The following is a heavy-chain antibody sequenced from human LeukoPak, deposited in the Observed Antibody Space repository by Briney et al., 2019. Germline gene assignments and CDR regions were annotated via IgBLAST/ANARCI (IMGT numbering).Heavy chain of an antibody. J-gene: IGHJ4*02. CDR3: PRGYSGGIMVYAN. V-gene: IGHV4-61*02. Sequence: KPSQTLSLTCTVSGGSISSGSYYWSWIRQPAGKGLEWFGRIYTSGSTNYNPSLKSRVTISVDTSKNQFSLKLSSVTAADTAVYYCPRGYSGGIMVYANWGQGTLVTVSS. CDR2: IYTSGST. CDR1: GGSISSGSYY. D-gene: IGHD2-8*01.